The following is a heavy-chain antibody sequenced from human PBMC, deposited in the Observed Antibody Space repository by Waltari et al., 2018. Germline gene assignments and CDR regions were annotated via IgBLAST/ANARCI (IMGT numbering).Heavy chain of an antibody. Sequence: QVQLVQSGAEVKKPGASVKVSCKASGYTFTSYYMHWVRQAPGQGLEWMGIINPSGGSTSYAQKFQGRVTMTRDTSTSTVYMELSSLRSEDTAVYYCARGGIVATIGLAFDIWGQGTMVTVSS. V-gene: IGHV1-46*01. CDR2: INPSGGST. CDR3: ARGGIVATIGLAFDI. CDR1: GYTFTSYY. J-gene: IGHJ3*02. D-gene: IGHD5-12*01.